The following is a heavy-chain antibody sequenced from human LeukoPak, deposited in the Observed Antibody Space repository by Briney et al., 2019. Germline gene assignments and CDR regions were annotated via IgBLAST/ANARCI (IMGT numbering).Heavy chain of an antibody. V-gene: IGHV4-38-2*02. Sequence: NPSETLSLTCTVSGCSISSGYYWGWIRPPPGKGLEWIGSIYYSGSTYYNPSLKSRVTISVDTSKNQFSLKLSSVTAADTAVYYCASVVVLRFLEWHSPRGWFDPWGQGTLVTVSS. D-gene: IGHD3-3*01. J-gene: IGHJ5*02. CDR1: GCSISSGYY. CDR3: ASVVVLRFLEWHSPRGWFDP. CDR2: IYYSGST.